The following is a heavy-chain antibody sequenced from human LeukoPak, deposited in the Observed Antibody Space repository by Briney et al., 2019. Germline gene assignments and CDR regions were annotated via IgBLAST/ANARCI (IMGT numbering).Heavy chain of an antibody. Sequence: SEALSLTCAVSGGGSFTDYSWNWIRQSPGKGLEWVGEVTHAAILNYNPSLKGRIAISVDTSKNQVSLKLDSMTAADTAMYYCARGRGEAAGLDHWGQGTLVTVSS. CDR1: GGGSFTDYS. CDR3: ARGRGEAAGLDH. J-gene: IGHJ4*02. V-gene: IGHV4-34*01. D-gene: IGHD6-13*01. CDR2: VTHAAIL.